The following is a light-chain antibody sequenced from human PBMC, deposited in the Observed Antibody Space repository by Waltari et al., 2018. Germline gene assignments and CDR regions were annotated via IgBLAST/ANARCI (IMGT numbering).Light chain of an antibody. CDR2: YDS. V-gene: IGLV3-21*01. J-gene: IGLJ1*01. Sequence: SYVLTQPPSVSVAPGETDRITCGGNNIGTKSVHWYRQKPGQAPVLVISYDSDRPSGIPERFSGSNSGDTATLTISRVEAGDEADYYCQVWDANNEPGLFGTGTEVTV. CDR1: NIGTKS. CDR3: QVWDANNEPGL.